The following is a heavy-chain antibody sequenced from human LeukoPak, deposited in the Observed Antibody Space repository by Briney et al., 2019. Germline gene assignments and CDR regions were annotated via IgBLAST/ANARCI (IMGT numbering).Heavy chain of an antibody. CDR2: ISYDGSNR. V-gene: IGHV3-30*04. CDR3: VRLTAAGRRTDFDY. Sequence: GGSLRLSCAASGFTFSSYAMHWVRQAPGKGLECVAAISYDGSNRYYADSVKGRFTISRDNSKNTLYLQMNSLRTEDTAVYYCVRLTAAGRRTDFDYWGQGTLVTVSS. CDR1: GFTFSSYA. J-gene: IGHJ4*02. D-gene: IGHD6-13*01.